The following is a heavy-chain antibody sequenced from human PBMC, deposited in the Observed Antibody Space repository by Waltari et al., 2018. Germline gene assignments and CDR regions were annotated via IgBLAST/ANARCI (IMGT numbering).Heavy chain of an antibody. CDR1: GFTFSRSW. J-gene: IGHJ3*01. CDR2: RNKEGSST. V-gene: IGHV3-74*01. CDR3: ERAGRRGALDG. Sequence: EVQLVESGGGFVPPGGSLRLSCAASGFTFSRSWRHWVRQFPGKGRRGGARRNKEGSSTGDADAGKGRGKRARDDAKKKGGRQRNKRSDEDTEREDGERAGRRGALDGGGQGTMVTVSS. D-gene: IGHD3-10*01.